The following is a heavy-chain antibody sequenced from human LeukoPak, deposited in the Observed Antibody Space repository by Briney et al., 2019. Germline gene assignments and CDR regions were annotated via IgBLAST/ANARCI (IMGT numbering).Heavy chain of an antibody. CDR1: GGSFSGYY. V-gene: IGHV4-34*01. CDR2: INHSGST. J-gene: IGHJ6*02. CDR3: ARGLYYYGMDV. Sequence: PSETLSLTCAVYGGSFSGYYWSWIRQPPGKGLEWIGEINHSGSTNYNPSLKSRVTISVDTSKNQFSLKLSSATAADTAVYYCARGLYYYGMDVWGQGTTVTVSS.